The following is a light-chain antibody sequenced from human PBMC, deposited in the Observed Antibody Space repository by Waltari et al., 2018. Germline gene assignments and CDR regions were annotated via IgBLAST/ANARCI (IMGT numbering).Light chain of an antibody. CDR1: QIVSSSY. J-gene: IGKJ4*01. Sequence: EIVLTQSPGTPSLSPGDRATLSCTASQIVSSSYLAWYQQKPGQAPRLLIYSASSRATGIRDRFRGSGTGTGFTLTMSILEAEDFAVYYYQQYGSSPPSLTFGGGTKVEIK. V-gene: IGKV3-20*01. CDR3: QQYGSSPPSLT. CDR2: SAS.